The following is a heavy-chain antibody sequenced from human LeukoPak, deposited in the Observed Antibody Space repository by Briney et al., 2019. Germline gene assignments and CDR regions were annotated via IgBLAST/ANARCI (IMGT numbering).Heavy chain of an antibody. Sequence: PGGSLRLSCAASGFTFSDYYMSWIRQAPGKGLEWVSYISSSGSTIYYADSVKGRFTISRDNAKNSLYLQMNSLRAEDTAVYYCARGTDYYDSSGYYRTAFFDYWGQGTLLTVSS. J-gene: IGHJ4*02. V-gene: IGHV3-11*01. CDR3: ARGTDYYDSSGYYRTAFFDY. CDR1: GFTFSDYY. CDR2: ISSSGSTI. D-gene: IGHD3-22*01.